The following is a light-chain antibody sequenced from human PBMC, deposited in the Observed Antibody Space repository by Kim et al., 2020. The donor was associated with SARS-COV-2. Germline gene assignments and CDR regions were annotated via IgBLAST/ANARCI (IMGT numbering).Light chain of an antibody. CDR2: YDG. V-gene: IGLV3-21*04. CDR3: GTWDRSLSAVV. J-gene: IGLJ2*01. CDR1: DVGSKS. Sequence: APGKTARITCGGNDVGSKSVHWYQQKPGQAPVLIIYYDGDRPSGIPDRFSGSKSGTSATLGITGLQTGDEADYYCGTWDRSLSAVVFGGGTQLTVL.